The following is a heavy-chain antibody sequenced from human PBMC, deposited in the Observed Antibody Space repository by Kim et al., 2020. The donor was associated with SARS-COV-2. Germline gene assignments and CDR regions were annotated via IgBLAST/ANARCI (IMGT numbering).Heavy chain of an antibody. CDR2: INHSGST. D-gene: IGHD1-26*01. CDR1: GGSFSGYY. Sequence: SETLSLTCAXYGGSFSGYYWSWIRQPPGKGLEWIGEINHSGSTNYNPSLKSRVTISVDTSKNQFSLKLSSVTAADTAVYYCARAYSGSYLFDYWGQGTLVTVSS. CDR3: ARAYSGSYLFDY. V-gene: IGHV4-34*01. J-gene: IGHJ4*02.